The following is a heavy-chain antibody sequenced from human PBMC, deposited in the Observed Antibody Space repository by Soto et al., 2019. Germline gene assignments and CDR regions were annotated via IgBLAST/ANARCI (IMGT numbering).Heavy chain of an antibody. J-gene: IGHJ4*02. CDR1: GFTFSSYA. Sequence: EVQLVESGGGLVQPGGSLRLSCAASGFTFSSYAMHWVRQAPGKGLEYVSTINNNGGSTYYANSVKGRFTISRDNSKNTLYLQMASLRAEDMAVYYCATTIAAAGVYYFNYWGQGTLVTVSS. CDR3: ATTIAAAGVYYFNY. V-gene: IGHV3-64*01. D-gene: IGHD6-13*01. CDR2: INNNGGST.